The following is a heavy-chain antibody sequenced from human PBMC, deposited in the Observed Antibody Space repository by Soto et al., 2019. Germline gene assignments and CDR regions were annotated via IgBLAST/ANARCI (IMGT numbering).Heavy chain of an antibody. CDR2: IYYSGST. CDR3: ARGRGVTGYYYCAMDV. Sequence: QVQLQESGPGLVKPSQTLSLTCTVSGGSISSGGYYWSWIRQHPGKGLDWIGYIYYSGSTYYNPSIKNRVTISVDTYKSQCSLKVSSVTAADTAVYYCARGRGVTGYYYCAMDVWGQGTTVTFSS. V-gene: IGHV4-31*03. CDR1: GGSISSGGYY. D-gene: IGHD2-21*02. J-gene: IGHJ6*02.